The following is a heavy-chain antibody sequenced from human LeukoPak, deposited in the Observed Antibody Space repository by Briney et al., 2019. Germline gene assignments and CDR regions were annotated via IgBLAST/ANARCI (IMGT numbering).Heavy chain of an antibody. V-gene: IGHV3-30*04. Sequence: GGSLRLSCAASGFTFSSYAMHWVRQAPGKGLEWVAVISYDASNKYYADSVKGRFTISRDNSKNTLYLQMNSLRAEDTAVYYCAKDGGLWVSAHWGDSWGRGTLVTVSS. D-gene: IGHD7-27*01. CDR1: GFTFSSYA. CDR2: ISYDASNK. J-gene: IGHJ4*02. CDR3: AKDGGLWVSAHWGDS.